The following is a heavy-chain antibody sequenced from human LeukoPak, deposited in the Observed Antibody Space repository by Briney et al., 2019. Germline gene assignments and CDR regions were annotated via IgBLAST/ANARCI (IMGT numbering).Heavy chain of an antibody. D-gene: IGHD6-6*01. CDR3: ARDFEAARDLLDY. CDR1: GGTFSKYT. J-gene: IGHJ6*02. V-gene: IGHV1-69*13. CDR2: ITPLFGTA. Sequence: SVKVSCKASGGTFSKYTISWVRQRPGQGLEWMGGITPLFGTANYAQKFQGRVTITADESASTAYMELSSLRSEDTAVYYCARDFEAARDLLDYWGQGTTVTVSS.